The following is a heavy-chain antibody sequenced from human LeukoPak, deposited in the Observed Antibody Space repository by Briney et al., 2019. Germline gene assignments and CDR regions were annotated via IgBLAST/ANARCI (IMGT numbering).Heavy chain of an antibody. CDR1: GFTFSNYW. CDR3: ASGSSSGWYRGTDY. D-gene: IGHD6-19*01. Sequence: GGSLRLSCTASGFTFSNYWMNWVRQAPGKGLEWVANIKHDGSDKYYVDSVKGRFTISRDNAKNSLFLQMNSLRAEDTAVYYCASGSSSGWYRGTDYWGQGSLVTVSS. J-gene: IGHJ4*02. CDR2: IKHDGSDK. V-gene: IGHV3-7*02.